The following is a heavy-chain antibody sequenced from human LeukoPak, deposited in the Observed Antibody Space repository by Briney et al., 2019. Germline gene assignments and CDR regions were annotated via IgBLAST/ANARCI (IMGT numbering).Heavy chain of an antibody. V-gene: IGHV1-69*11. D-gene: IGHD5-18*01. CDR3: ARGPLLQLIWFDP. CDR2: IIPILGTA. CDR1: GGTFSSYA. Sequence: GASVKVSCKASGGTFSSYAISRVRQAPGQGLEWMGRIIPILGTANYAQTFQGRVTITTDESTSTAYMELSSLRSEDTAVYYCARGPLLQLIWFDPWGQGTLVTVSS. J-gene: IGHJ5*02.